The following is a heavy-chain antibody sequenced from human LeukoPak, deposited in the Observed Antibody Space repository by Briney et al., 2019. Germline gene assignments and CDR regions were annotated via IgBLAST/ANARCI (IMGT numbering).Heavy chain of an antibody. CDR3: ARLNYYYDGDRLSREIPFDI. Sequence: GESLKISCKGSGYRFTNYWIGWVRQMPGKGLEWMGIIYPGDSDTRYSPSFEGQVTISADKSISTAYLQWSGLKASDTAMYYCARLNYYYDGDRLSREIPFDIWGQGTMVTVSS. V-gene: IGHV5-51*01. CDR1: GYRFTNYW. J-gene: IGHJ3*02. D-gene: IGHD3-22*01. CDR2: IYPGDSDT.